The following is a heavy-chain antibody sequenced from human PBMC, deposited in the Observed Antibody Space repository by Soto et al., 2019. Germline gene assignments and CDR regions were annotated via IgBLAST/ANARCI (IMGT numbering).Heavy chain of an antibody. CDR1: GYTFTGYY. J-gene: IGHJ4*02. V-gene: IGHV1-2*02. Sequence: ASVKVSCKASGYTFTGYYMHWVGQAPGQGLEWMGWINPNSGGTNYAQKFQGRVTMTRDTSISTAYMELSRLRSDDTAVYYCARFPTSGYPYYFDYWGQGTLVTVSS. D-gene: IGHD3-3*01. CDR3: ARFPTSGYPYYFDY. CDR2: INPNSGGT.